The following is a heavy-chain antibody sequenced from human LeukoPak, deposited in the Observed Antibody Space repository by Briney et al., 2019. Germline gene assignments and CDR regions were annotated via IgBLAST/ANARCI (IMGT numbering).Heavy chain of an antibody. CDR2: INTDGTST. CDR3: TRRTSVLPFDY. Sequence: GGSLRLSCVASGFTLRSYWMHWVRQAPGKGLVWVSRINTDGTSTTYADSVKGRFTISRDNAKNTLYLQMNSLRAEDTAVYYCTRRTSVLPFDYWGQGTLVTVSS. J-gene: IGHJ4*02. CDR1: GFTLRSYW. D-gene: IGHD2-8*01. V-gene: IGHV3-74*01.